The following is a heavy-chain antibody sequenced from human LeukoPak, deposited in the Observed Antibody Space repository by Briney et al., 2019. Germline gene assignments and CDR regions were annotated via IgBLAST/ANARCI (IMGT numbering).Heavy chain of an antibody. J-gene: IGHJ3*02. Sequence: GASVKVSCKASGGTFSSYAISWVRQAPGQGLEWMGGIIPSFGTANYAQKFQGRVTITTDESTSTAYMELSSLRSEDTAVYYCARDRDYGVWAFDIWGQGTMVTVSS. CDR3: ARDRDYGVWAFDI. V-gene: IGHV1-69*05. CDR1: GGTFSSYA. CDR2: IIPSFGTA. D-gene: IGHD4/OR15-4a*01.